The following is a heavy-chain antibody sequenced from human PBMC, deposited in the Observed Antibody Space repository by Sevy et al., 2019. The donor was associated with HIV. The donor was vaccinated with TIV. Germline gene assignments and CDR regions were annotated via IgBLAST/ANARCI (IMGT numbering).Heavy chain of an antibody. J-gene: IGHJ6*02. V-gene: IGHV3-23*01. CDR3: ARVRDEWGPEGMDV. CDR2: ISGSGGSGDKT. CDR1: GFTFSRYA. Sequence: GGSLRLSCAASGFTFSRYAMNWVRQAPGKGLEWVSGISGSGGSGDKTNYADSVKGRFTISRDDSKNSLYLQLNSLRDEDTAVYYCARVRDEWGPEGMDVWGQGTTVTVSS. D-gene: IGHD3-10*01.